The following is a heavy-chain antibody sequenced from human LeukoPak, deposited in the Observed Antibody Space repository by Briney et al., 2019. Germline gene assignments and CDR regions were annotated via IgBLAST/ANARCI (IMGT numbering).Heavy chain of an antibody. J-gene: IGHJ5*02. CDR3: ASFYSSSWYGAFGENWFDP. Sequence: PSETLSLTCTVSGGSISSGGYYWSWICQHPGKGLEWIGYIYYSGSTYYNPSLKSRVTISVDTSKNQFSLKLSSVTAADTAVYYCASFYSSSWYGAFGENWFDPWGQGTLVTVSS. V-gene: IGHV4-31*03. CDR1: GGSISSGGYY. D-gene: IGHD6-13*01. CDR2: IYYSGST.